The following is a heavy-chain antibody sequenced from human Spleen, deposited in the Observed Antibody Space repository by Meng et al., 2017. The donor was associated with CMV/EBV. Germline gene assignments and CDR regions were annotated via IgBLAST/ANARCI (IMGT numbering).Heavy chain of an antibody. J-gene: IGHJ6*02. CDR1: TFTSDY. CDR2: INALGGSA. Sequence: TFTSDYMHWVRQAPGQGLEWMGRINALGGSASKAQKFKGRLTMTRDTSTSTGYMELSSLRAEDTAVYWCARDQTYSTSGVGYYGMDVWGQGTTVTVSS. CDR3: ARDQTYSTSGVGYYGMDV. D-gene: IGHD6-6*01. V-gene: IGHV1-46*01.